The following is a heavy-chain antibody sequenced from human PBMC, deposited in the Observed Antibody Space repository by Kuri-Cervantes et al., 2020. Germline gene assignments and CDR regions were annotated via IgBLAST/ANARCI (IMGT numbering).Heavy chain of an antibody. CDR1: GGSISSGNW. CDR2: IYHSGST. CDR3: ARGHPYGEHFDY. D-gene: IGHD1/OR15-1a*01. J-gene: IGHJ4*02. V-gene: IGHV4-4*02. Sequence: SETVSLTCAVSGGSISSGNWWCWVRQPPGKGLEWIGEIYHSGSTNYNPSLKSRVTISVDTSKHQFSLKLSSVPAADTAVYYCARGHPYGEHFDYWGQGTLVTVS.